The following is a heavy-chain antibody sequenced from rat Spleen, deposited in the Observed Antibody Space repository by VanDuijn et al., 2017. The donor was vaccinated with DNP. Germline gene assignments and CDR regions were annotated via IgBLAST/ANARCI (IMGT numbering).Heavy chain of an antibody. D-gene: IGHD1-5*01. CDR1: GYSITSNY. Sequence: EVQLQESGPGLVKPSQSLSLTCSVTGYSITSNYWAWIRKLPGNKMEWIGYINYSGSTGYNPSLKSRISITRDTSKNQFFLQLNSVTTEDTATYYCARWYNYFDYWGQGVMVTVSS. V-gene: IGHV3-1*01. CDR2: INYSGST. CDR3: ARWYNYFDY. J-gene: IGHJ2*01.